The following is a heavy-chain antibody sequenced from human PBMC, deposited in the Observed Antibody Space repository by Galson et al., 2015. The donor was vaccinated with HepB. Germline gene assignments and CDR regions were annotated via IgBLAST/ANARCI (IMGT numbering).Heavy chain of an antibody. Sequence: SLRLSCAASGFTFSSYAMSWVRQAPGKGLEWVSAISGSGGSTYYADSVKGRFTITRDNSKNTLYLQLNSLRTEDTAVYYCAKFQGGQRLYSFGYWGQGTLVTVSS. V-gene: IGHV3-23*01. CDR2: ISGSGGST. J-gene: IGHJ4*02. D-gene: IGHD6-25*01. CDR1: GFTFSSYA. CDR3: AKFQGGQRLYSFGY.